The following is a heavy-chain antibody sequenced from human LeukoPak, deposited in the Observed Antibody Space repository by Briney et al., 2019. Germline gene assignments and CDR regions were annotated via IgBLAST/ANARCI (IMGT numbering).Heavy chain of an antibody. J-gene: IGHJ3*02. V-gene: IGHV3-33*03. CDR1: GFTFSSFG. CDR2: IWYDASNK. D-gene: IGHD2-15*01. Sequence: GGSLRLSCAASGFTFSSFGMHWVRQAPGKGLEWVAVIWYDASNKYYADSVKGRFTISRDNSKNTLYLQMNSLRDDDTAVYYCVRWYDAFDIWGQGTMVTVSS. CDR3: VRWYDAFDI.